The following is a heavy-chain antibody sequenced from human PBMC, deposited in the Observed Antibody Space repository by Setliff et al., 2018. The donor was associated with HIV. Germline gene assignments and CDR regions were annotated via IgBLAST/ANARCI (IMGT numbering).Heavy chain of an antibody. V-gene: IGHV4-39*01. CDR1: GGSISSSSYY. J-gene: IGHJ5*02. CDR2: IYYSGST. Sequence: PSETLSLTCTVSGGSISSSSYYWGWIRQPPGKGLEWIGNIYYSGSTYYNPSLKSRVTISVDTSENQFSLRLNSVTAADTAVYYCARQSAATPDWIAPWGQGTLVTVSS. CDR3: ARQSAATPDWIAP. D-gene: IGHD2-15*01.